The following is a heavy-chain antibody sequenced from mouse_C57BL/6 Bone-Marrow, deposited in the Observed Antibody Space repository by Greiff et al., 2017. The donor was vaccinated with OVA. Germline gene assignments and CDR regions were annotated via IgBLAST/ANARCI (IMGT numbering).Heavy chain of an antibody. CDR1: GYTFTNYW. CDR2: IYPGGGYS. J-gene: IGHJ1*03. CDR3: ARFNLWYVDV. Sequence: VQLQESGAELVRPGTSVKMSCKASGYTFTNYWIGWAKQRPGHGLEWIGDIYPGGGYSNYNEKFKGKATLTADKSSSTAYIQLSRMTSKDSAIYYCARFNLWYVDVWGTGTTVTVSS. V-gene: IGHV1-63*01.